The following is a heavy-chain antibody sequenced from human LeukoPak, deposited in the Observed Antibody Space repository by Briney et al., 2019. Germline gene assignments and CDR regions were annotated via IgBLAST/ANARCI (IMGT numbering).Heavy chain of an antibody. CDR1: GYTFTSYD. CDR3: ARKGRYYDSSGYYGY. D-gene: IGHD3-22*01. Sequence: ASVKVSCKASGYTFTSYDIHWVRQATGQGLEWMGWMNPNSGNTGYAQKFQGRVTMTRSTSISTAYMELSSLRSEDTAVYYCARKGRYYDSSGYYGYWGQGTLVTVSS. CDR2: MNPNSGNT. J-gene: IGHJ4*02. V-gene: IGHV1-8*01.